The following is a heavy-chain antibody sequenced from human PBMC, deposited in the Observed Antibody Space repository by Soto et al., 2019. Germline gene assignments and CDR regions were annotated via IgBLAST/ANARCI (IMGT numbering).Heavy chain of an antibody. V-gene: IGHV1-3*01. J-gene: IGHJ4*02. CDR3: ARGDYYDIHDY. CDR1: GYTFTSYA. D-gene: IGHD3-22*01. CDR2: INAGNGNT. Sequence: QVQLVQSGAEVKKPGASVKVSCKASGYTFTSYAMHWVRQAPGQRLEWMGWINAGNGNTKYSQKFQGRVTITRDTPASKAYMELSSLRSEDTAVYCCARGDYYDIHDYWGQGTLVTVSS.